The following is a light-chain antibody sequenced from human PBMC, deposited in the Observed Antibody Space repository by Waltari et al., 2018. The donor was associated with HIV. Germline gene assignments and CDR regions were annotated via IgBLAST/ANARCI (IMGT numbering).Light chain of an antibody. V-gene: IGKV3-15*01. CDR3: QQYNNCPRT. Sequence: EIVMTQSPGTLSVSPGARATLYCRASLSVRTKLAWYQQKPGQAPRALIHGASTRATGIPGMFSGSGSGTEFTLTINSLQSEDFAVYYCQQYNNCPRTFGQGTKVEIE. CDR2: GAS. CDR1: LSVRTK. J-gene: IGKJ1*01.